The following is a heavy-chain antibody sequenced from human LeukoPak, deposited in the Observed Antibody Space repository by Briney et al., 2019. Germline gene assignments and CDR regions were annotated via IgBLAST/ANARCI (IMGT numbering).Heavy chain of an antibody. D-gene: IGHD3-10*01. V-gene: IGHV4-59*10. J-gene: IGHJ4*02. CDR1: GGSFSGNY. CDR3: AGHSITMVRGVTDFDY. CDR2: IYISRGT. Sequence: SETLSLTCAVYGGSFSGNYWSWIRQPAGKGLEWIGRIYISRGTTYNPSLRSRVTMSVDTSKNQFSLKLSSVTAADTAVYYCAGHSITMVRGVTDFDYWGQGTLVTVSS.